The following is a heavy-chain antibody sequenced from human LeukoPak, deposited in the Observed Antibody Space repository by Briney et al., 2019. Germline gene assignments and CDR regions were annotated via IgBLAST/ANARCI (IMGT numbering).Heavy chain of an antibody. CDR2: MIPRSGEA. Sequence: ASVKVSCKASGYTFINYVINWVRQAAGEGLEWMGWMIPRSGEAGYAQRFQGRVTMTRNIAISTAYLELSSLRSEDTAMYYCTRLFDNCWGQGTLVTVSS. J-gene: IGHJ4*02. D-gene: IGHD3-3*01. CDR1: GYTFINYV. V-gene: IGHV1-8*02. CDR3: TRLFDNC.